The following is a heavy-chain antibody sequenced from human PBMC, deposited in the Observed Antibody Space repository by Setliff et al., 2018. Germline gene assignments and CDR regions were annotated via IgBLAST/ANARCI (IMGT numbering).Heavy chain of an antibody. Sequence: SETLSLTCTVSGGSISSSSYYWGWIRQPPGKGLEWIGSIYYSGSTYYNPSLKSRVTISVDTSRNQFSLKLTSVTAADTAVYYCARLSYYGSGSYYDFDSWGQGTLVTVSS. D-gene: IGHD3-10*01. J-gene: IGHJ4*02. V-gene: IGHV4-39*01. CDR1: GGSISSSSYY. CDR3: ARLSYYGSGSYYDFDS. CDR2: IYYSGST.